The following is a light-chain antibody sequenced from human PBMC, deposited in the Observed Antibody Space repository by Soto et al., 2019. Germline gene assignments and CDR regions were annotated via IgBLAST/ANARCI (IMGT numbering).Light chain of an antibody. CDR1: QGIRSA. CDR2: AAS. CDR3: LLDYAYFWA. Sequence: AIPVTQSLSSLSASVGDRVTITCRTSQGIRSALGWYQQKPGKVPKLLIYAASTLQSGVPSRFSGSGSGRDFTLTISSLQPEDFATYYCLLDYAYFWAFGQGTKVEIK. J-gene: IGKJ1*01. V-gene: IGKV1-6*01.